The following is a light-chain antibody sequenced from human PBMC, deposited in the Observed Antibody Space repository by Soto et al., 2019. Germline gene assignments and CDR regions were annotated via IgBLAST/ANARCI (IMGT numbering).Light chain of an antibody. V-gene: IGLV1-44*01. Sequence: QSVLTQPPSLSGTPGQRVTISCSGSTSNLAGNTVHWYQQHPETDPKLLIYIDDQRPSGVPARFSGCTSGTSASLAIIGLQSEEDADYYCATWDDSINDAVFGGGTQLTVL. CDR2: IDD. J-gene: IGLJ7*01. CDR1: TSNLAGNT. CDR3: ATWDDSINDAV.